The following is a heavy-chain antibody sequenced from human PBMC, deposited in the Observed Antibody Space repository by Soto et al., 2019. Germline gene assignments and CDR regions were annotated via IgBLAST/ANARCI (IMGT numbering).Heavy chain of an antibody. CDR2: IYYSGST. D-gene: IGHD6-13*01. J-gene: IGHJ6*04. V-gene: IGHV4-59*01. CDR3: ASFYGEGGIHYNYPGLAF. CDR1: GGSISSYY. Sequence: SETLSLTCTVSGGSISSYYWSWIRQPPGKGLEWIGYIYYSGSTNYNPSLKSRVTISVDTSKNQFSLKLSSVTAADTAVYYCASFYGEGGIHYNYPGLAFWGNGTTDPVSP.